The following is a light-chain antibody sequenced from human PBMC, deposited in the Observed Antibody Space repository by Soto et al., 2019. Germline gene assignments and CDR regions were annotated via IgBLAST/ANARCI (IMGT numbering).Light chain of an antibody. CDR2: GVS. Sequence: ENVLTQSPGTLSLSPGERATLSCRASQSMNSYLGWYQQKPGQAPRLLIYGVSNRATGIPARFSGSGSGRDFTLTISGVEPEDFAVYYCQQRSDWPPITFGQGTRLEIK. V-gene: IGKV3-11*02. CDR1: QSMNSY. J-gene: IGKJ5*01. CDR3: QQRSDWPPIT.